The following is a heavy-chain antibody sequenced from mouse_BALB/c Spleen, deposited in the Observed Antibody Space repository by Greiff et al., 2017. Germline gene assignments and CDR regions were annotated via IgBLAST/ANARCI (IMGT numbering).Heavy chain of an antibody. Sequence: VQLQESGPGLVQPSQSLSITCTVSGFSLTSYGVHWVRQSPGKGLEWLGVIWSGGSTDYNAAFISRLSISKDNSKSQVFFKMNRLQANDTAIYYCARLFAYWGQGTLVTVSA. CDR2: IWSGGST. CDR3: ARLFAY. CDR1: GFSLTSYG. J-gene: IGHJ3*01. V-gene: IGHV2-2*02.